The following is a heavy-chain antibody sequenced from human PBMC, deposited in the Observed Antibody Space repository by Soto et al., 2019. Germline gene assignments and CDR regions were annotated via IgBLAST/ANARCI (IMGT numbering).Heavy chain of an antibody. V-gene: IGHV3-23*01. CDR3: AKDPYCSSTSCYAMSFYYYYYMDV. J-gene: IGHJ6*03. CDR2: ISGSGGST. D-gene: IGHD2-2*01. CDR1: GFTFSSYA. Sequence: GGSLSLSCAASGFTFSSYAMSWVRQAPGKGLEWVSAISGSGGSTYYADSVKGRFTVSRDNSKNTLYLQMNSLRAEDTAVYYCAKDPYCSSTSCYAMSFYYYYYMDVWGKGTTVTVSS.